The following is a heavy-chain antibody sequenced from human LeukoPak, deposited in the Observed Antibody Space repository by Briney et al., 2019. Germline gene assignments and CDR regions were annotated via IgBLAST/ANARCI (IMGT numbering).Heavy chain of an antibody. CDR1: GFTFSSYE. J-gene: IGHJ5*02. CDR2: ISSSGSTI. D-gene: IGHD2-8*01. CDR3: ARDNGWFDP. V-gene: IGHV3-48*03. Sequence: TGGSLRLSCAASGFTFSSYEMNWVRQAPGKGLEWVSYISSSGSTIYYADSVKGRFTISRDNAKNSLYLQMNSLRAEVTAVYYCARDNGWFDPWGQGTLVTVSS.